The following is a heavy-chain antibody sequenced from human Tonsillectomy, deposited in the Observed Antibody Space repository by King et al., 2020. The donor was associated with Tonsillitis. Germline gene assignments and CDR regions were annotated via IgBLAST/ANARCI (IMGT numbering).Heavy chain of an antibody. Sequence: VQLQESGPGLVKPSQTLSLTCTVSGGSVTSGSYYYTWIRQPAGKGPEWIGRIYTSGTTNYNPSLKSRVTISVDTSKNQFSLNLTSVTAADTAVYFCAREPLTRYCRSASCLDYWGQGTLVTVSS. CDR1: GGSVTSGSYY. D-gene: IGHD2-2*01. J-gene: IGHJ4*02. CDR3: AREPLTRYCRSASCLDY. V-gene: IGHV4-61*02. CDR2: IYTSGTT.